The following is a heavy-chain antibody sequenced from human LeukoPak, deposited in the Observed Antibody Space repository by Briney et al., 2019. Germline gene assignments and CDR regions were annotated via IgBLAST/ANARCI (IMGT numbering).Heavy chain of an antibody. CDR3: ARRRDLYSGSYYPFDY. D-gene: IGHD1-26*01. CDR2: IYPGDSET. V-gene: IGHV5-51*01. J-gene: IGHJ4*02. Sequence: GESLKISCKCSGYRFTNYWIGWVRPMPGKGLEWMGIIYPGDSETRYSPSFQGQVTISADKSISTAYLQWSSLKASDTAMYYCARRRDLYSGSYYPFDYWGQGTLVTVSS. CDR1: GYRFTNYW.